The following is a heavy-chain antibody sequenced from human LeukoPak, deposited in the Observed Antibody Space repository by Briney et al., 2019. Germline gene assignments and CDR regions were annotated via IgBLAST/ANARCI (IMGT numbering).Heavy chain of an antibody. CDR3: ARGRVRCSGGNCYSYAFDI. Sequence: ASVKVSCKASGYTFIDFYMHWVRQAPGQGLEWMGCISPKSWGTNYAQKFKGRLTVTRDTSISTAYMELSWLTSDDTALYYCARGRVRCSGGNCYSYAFDIWGQGTMVTVSS. D-gene: IGHD2-15*01. V-gene: IGHV1-2*02. J-gene: IGHJ3*02. CDR1: GYTFIDFY. CDR2: ISPKSWGT.